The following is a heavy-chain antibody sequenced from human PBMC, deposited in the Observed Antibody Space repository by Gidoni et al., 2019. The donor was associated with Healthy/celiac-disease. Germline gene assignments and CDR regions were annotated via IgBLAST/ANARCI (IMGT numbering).Heavy chain of an antibody. D-gene: IGHD2-21*02. CDR1: GFTFDDYG. J-gene: IGHJ4*02. CDR3: ARGGWDCGGDCHFDY. V-gene: IGHV3-20*04. Sequence: EVQLVASGGGVVRPGGSLRLSCAASGFTFDDYGMSWVRQAPGQGLEWVSGINWNGGSTGYADSVKGRFTISRDNAKNSLYLQMNSLRAEDTALYYCARGGWDCGGDCHFDYWGQGTLVTVSS. CDR2: INWNGGST.